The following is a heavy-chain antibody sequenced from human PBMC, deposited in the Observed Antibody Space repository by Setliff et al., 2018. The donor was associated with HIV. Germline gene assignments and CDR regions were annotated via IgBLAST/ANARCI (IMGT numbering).Heavy chain of an antibody. CDR2: IIPIFGTA. V-gene: IGHV1-69*13. J-gene: IGHJ4*02. Sequence: ASVKVSCKVSGYTLTDLCLHWVRQAPGQGLEWMGGIIPIFGTANYDQRFQGRVTITADETTSTAYMELSSLRSEDTAVYFCARDPVSDNSATPYYFDYWGQGTLVTVSS. CDR1: GYTLTDLC. D-gene: IGHD2-21*01. CDR3: ARDPVSDNSATPYYFDY.